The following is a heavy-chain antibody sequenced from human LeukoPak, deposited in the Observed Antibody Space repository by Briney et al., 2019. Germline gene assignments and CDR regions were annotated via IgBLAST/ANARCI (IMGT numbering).Heavy chain of an antibody. CDR1: GFSFSYYS. Sequence: GGSLRLSCAASGFSFSYYSMNWVRQAPGKGLEWVAVISYDGSNKYYADSVKGRFTISRDNSKNTLYLQMNSLRAEDTAVYYCAKDSAKWELPNHFDYWGQGTLVTVSS. J-gene: IGHJ4*02. CDR2: ISYDGSNK. CDR3: AKDSAKWELPNHFDY. D-gene: IGHD1-26*01. V-gene: IGHV3-30*18.